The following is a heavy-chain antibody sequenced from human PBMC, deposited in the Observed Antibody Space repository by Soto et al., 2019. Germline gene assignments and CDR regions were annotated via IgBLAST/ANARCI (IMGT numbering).Heavy chain of an antibody. V-gene: IGHV3-21*01. CDR3: ARDSSSIVSY. J-gene: IGHJ4*02. CDR1: GFPFSSYS. D-gene: IGHD6-6*01. Sequence: GGSLRLSCAGSGFPFSSYSMNLVRQSPGKGLEWVSSISSSSSYIYYADSVKGRFTISRDNAKNSLYLQMNSLRAEDTAVYYCARDSSSIVSYWGQGTLVTVSS. CDR2: ISSSSSYI.